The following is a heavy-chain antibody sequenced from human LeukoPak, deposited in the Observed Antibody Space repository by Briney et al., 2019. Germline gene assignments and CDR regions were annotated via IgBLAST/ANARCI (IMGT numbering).Heavy chain of an antibody. Sequence: ASVKVSCKSSGYTFTGYYKHWVRHAPGQGLEWMGWINPNSGGTNYAQKFQGRVTMTRDTSISTAYMELSRLRSDDTAVYYCHYYDSSGYSTYWGQGTLVTVSS. CDR2: INPNSGGT. CDR1: GYTFTGYY. V-gene: IGHV1-2*02. D-gene: IGHD3-22*01. J-gene: IGHJ4*02. CDR3: HYYDSSGYSTY.